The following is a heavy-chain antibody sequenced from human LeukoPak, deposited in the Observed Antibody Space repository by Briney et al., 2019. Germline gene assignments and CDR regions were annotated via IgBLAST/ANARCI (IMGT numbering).Heavy chain of an antibody. D-gene: IGHD3-22*01. V-gene: IGHV1-69*13. Sequence: GASVKVSCKASGGTFSSYAISWVRQAPGQGLEWMGGIIPIFGTANYAQKFQGRVTITADESTSTAYMELSSLRSEDTAVYYCATPGGFYDSSGYLDYWGQGTLVTVSS. CDR2: IIPIFGTA. CDR1: GGTFSSYA. J-gene: IGHJ4*02. CDR3: ATPGGFYDSSGYLDY.